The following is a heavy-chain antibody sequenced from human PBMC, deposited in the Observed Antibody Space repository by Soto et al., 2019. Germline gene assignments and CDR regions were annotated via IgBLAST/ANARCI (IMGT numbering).Heavy chain of an antibody. J-gene: IGHJ2*01. CDR3: AKGSHVIYTYWYFDL. D-gene: IGHD3-9*01. Sequence: EVQLLESGGTLVQPGESLRLSCAASGFTFSSYVMSWVRQAPGKGLEWVSTISGIGGTTYYADSVQGRFTISRDNSDNTLYLQMHSLGAEDTGLYFCAKGSHVIYTYWYFDLWGRGTLVTVSS. CDR2: ISGIGGTT. V-gene: IGHV3-23*01. CDR1: GFTFSSYV.